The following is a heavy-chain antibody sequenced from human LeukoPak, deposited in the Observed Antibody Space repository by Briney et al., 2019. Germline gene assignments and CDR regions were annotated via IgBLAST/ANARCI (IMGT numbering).Heavy chain of an antibody. D-gene: IGHD3-22*01. CDR1: GFTFSTYW. Sequence: GGSLRLSCAASGFTFSTYWMHWVRQVPGKGLVWVSRISSDGANANYADSVKGRFTISRDNSKNTLYLQMNSLRAEDTAVYYCAKDPHYYDSSGYYDYWGQGTLVTVSS. CDR2: ISSDGANA. CDR3: AKDPHYYDSSGYYDY. J-gene: IGHJ4*02. V-gene: IGHV3-74*01.